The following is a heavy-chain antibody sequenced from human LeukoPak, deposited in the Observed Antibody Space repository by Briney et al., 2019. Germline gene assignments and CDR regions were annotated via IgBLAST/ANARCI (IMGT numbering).Heavy chain of an antibody. CDR3: ASWGAYSYGYSLWKKYYFDN. Sequence: SVKVSCKASGGTFSSYAISWVRQPPGHGLEWMGGINPNFGTANYVQKFQGRVTITADESTSTAYMELSSLRSEDTAVYYCASWGAYSYGYSLWKKYYFDNWGQGALVTVSS. D-gene: IGHD5-18*01. J-gene: IGHJ4*02. CDR1: GGTFSSYA. CDR2: INPNFGTA. V-gene: IGHV1-69*13.